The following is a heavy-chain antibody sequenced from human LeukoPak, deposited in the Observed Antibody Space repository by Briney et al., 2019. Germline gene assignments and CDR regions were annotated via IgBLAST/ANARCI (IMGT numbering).Heavy chain of an antibody. Sequence: ASVKVSCKASGYTFTSYGISWVRQAPGQGLEWMGWISAYNGNTNYAQKLQGRVTMTTDTSTSTAYMELGSLRSDDTAVYYCARDAEILNIVVVAALAFDPWGQGTLVTVSS. CDR2: ISAYNGNT. D-gene: IGHD2-15*01. J-gene: IGHJ5*02. CDR3: ARDAEILNIVVVAALAFDP. V-gene: IGHV1-18*01. CDR1: GYTFTSYG.